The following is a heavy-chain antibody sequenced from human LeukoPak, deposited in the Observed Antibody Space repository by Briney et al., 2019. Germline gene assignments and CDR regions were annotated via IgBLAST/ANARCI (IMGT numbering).Heavy chain of an antibody. CDR1: GFTFSSYA. J-gene: IGHJ6*03. CDR3: AKGGSSSGFSYYYYYMDV. D-gene: IGHD6-13*01. Sequence: GGSLRLSCAASGFTFSSYAMSWVRQAPGKGLEWVSAISGSGGSTYYADSVKGRFTISRDNSKNTLYLQMNSLRAEDTAVYYCAKGGSSSGFSYYYYYMDVWAKGPRSPSP. CDR2: ISGSGGST. V-gene: IGHV3-23*01.